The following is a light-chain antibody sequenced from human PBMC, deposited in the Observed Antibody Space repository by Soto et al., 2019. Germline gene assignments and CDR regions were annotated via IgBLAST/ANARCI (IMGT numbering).Light chain of an antibody. CDR3: QQRSNWPLLT. J-gene: IGKJ4*01. CDR1: QSVRNY. CDR2: DAS. V-gene: IGKV3-11*01. Sequence: EIVLTQSPATLSLSPGERATLSCRASQSVRNYLAWYQQKPGQAPRLLIYDASTRASGIPVRFSGTGYGTDFTLTISSLEPGDFAVYYWQQRSNWPLLTFGGGTKVEIK.